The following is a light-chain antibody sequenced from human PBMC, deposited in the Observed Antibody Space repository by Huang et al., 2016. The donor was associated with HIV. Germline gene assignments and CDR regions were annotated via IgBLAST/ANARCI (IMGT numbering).Light chain of an antibody. V-gene: IGKV3-11*01. J-gene: IGKJ4*01. CDR3: QQCNNLLT. Sequence: EIVLTQSPATLSLSPGERATLSCRASQSVSSCLAWYQQKPGQSPRLLIYDASNRAPGSPARFSGSGSGTDFTLTISSLEPEDFAVYYCQQCNNLLTFGGGTEVEIK. CDR2: DAS. CDR1: QSVSSC.